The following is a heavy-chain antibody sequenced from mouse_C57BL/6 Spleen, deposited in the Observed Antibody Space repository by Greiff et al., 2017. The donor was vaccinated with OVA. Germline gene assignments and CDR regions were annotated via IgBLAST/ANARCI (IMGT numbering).Heavy chain of an antibody. Sequence: EVQLQQSGPVLVKPGASVKMSCKASGYTFTDYYMNWVKQSHGKSLEWIGVINPYNGGTSYNQKFKGKATLTVDKSSSTAYMELNSLTSEDSAVYYCARGGTTTVVPFDYWGQGTTLTVSS. CDR3: ARGGTTTVVPFDY. D-gene: IGHD1-1*01. J-gene: IGHJ2*01. CDR1: GYTFTDYY. V-gene: IGHV1-19*01. CDR2: INPYNGGT.